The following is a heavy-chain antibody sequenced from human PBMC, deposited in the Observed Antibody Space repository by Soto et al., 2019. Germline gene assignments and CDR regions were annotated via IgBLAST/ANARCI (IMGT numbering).Heavy chain of an antibody. CDR2: MNPNSGNT. CDR3: ARGRRDGYNFGEYYFDY. V-gene: IGHV1-8*01. J-gene: IGHJ4*02. D-gene: IGHD3-10*01. Sequence: QVQLVQSGAEVKKPGASVKVSCKASGYTFTSYDINWVRQATGQGLEGMGWMNPNSGNTGYAQKFQGRVTMTRNTSISTAYMELSSLRSEDTAVYYCARGRRDGYNFGEYYFDYWGQGTLVTVSS. CDR1: GYTFTSYD.